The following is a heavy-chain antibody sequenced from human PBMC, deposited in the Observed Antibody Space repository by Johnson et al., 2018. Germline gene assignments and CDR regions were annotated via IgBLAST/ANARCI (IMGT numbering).Heavy chain of an antibody. V-gene: IGHV3-15*01. J-gene: IGHJ6*02. CDR3: AKDFTGYYGMDV. CDR2: IKNKTDGGTT. CDR1: GFTFSNTW. Sequence: VQLQESGGGLVKPGGSLRLSCVVSGFTFSNTWMSWVRQAPGKGLEWVGRIKNKTDGGTTDYAAPVKGRFSITRDDSKNTLYLQMNSLRPEDTAVYYCAKDFTGYYGMDVWGQGITVTVSS.